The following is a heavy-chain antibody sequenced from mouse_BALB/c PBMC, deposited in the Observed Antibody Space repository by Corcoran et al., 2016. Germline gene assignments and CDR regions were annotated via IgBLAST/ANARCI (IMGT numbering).Heavy chain of an antibody. CDR3: AYYYDSSGYYYHYGMDV. CDR2: IIPIFGTA. Sequence: QVQLVQSGAEVKKPGSSVKVSCRASGGTFSSYAISWVRQAPGQGLEWMGGIIPIFGTANYAQKFQGRVTITADKSTSTAYMELSSLRSEDTAVYYCAYYYDSSGYYYHYGMDVWGQGTTVTVSS. J-gene: IGHJ1*01. D-gene: IGHD1-1*01. V-gene: IGHV1-81*01. CDR1: GGTFSSYA.